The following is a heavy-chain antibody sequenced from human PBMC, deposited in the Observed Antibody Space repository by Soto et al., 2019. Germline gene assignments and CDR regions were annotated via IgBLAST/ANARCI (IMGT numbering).Heavy chain of an antibody. Sequence: EVHLSESGGGLVQPGGSLRLSCAASGFTFNSYAMSWVRQAPGKGLHWVSALSHSATNIFYADSVRGRFTISRDNSKNTLSLQMNSLRAEDTAIYSCVKSAGDQWMFDYWGQGIRVTVSS. D-gene: IGHD5-12*01. V-gene: IGHV3-23*01. CDR2: LSHSATNI. CDR1: GFTFNSYA. CDR3: VKSAGDQWMFDY. J-gene: IGHJ4*02.